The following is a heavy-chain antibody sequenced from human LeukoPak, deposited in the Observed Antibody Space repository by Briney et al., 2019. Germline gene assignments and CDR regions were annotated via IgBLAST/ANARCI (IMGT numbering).Heavy chain of an antibody. Sequence: PSETLSLTCTVSGGSISSYYWSWIRQPPGKGLEWIAYIYYSGRTSYNPSLKSRVTISVDTSKNQFSLKLSSVTAADTAVYYCARHYDSSGYYYAGVSPHYGMDVWGQGTTVTVSS. CDR3: ARHYDSSGYYYAGVSPHYGMDV. J-gene: IGHJ6*02. CDR1: GGSISSYY. CDR2: IYYSGRT. V-gene: IGHV4-59*01. D-gene: IGHD3-22*01.